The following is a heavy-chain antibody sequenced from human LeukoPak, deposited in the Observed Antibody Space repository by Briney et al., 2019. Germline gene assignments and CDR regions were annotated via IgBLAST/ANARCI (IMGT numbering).Heavy chain of an antibody. J-gene: IGHJ4*02. D-gene: IGHD6-13*01. CDR1: GFTFSSYG. CDR3: AKDALAAAGQEY. Sequence: GGSLRLSCAASGFTFSSYGMHWVRQAPGKGLEWVAFIRYDGSKKYYTDSVKGRFTISRDNSKNTLYLQMNSLRAEDTAVYYCAKDALAAAGQEYWGQGTLVTVSS. CDR2: IRYDGSKK. V-gene: IGHV3-30*02.